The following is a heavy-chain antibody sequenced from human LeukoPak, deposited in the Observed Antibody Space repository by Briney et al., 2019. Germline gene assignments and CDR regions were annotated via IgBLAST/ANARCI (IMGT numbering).Heavy chain of an antibody. J-gene: IGHJ5*02. D-gene: IGHD3-3*01. V-gene: IGHV1-69*13. CDR3: AREFQGYDFWSGYPLSINWFDP. CDR2: IIPIFGTA. CDR1: GGTFSSYA. Sequence: GASVKVSCKASGGTFSSYAISWVRQAPGQGLEWMGGIIPIFGTANYAQKFQGRVTITADESTSTAYMELSSLRSEDTAVYYCAREFQGYDFWSGYPLSINWFDPWGQGTLVTVSS.